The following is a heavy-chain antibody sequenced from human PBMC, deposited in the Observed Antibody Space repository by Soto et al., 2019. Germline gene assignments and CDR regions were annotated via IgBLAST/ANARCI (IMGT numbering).Heavy chain of an antibody. Sequence: SQTLSLTCAISGDSVSSNSAAWNWIRQSPSRGLEWLGRTYYRSKWYNDYAVSVKSRITINPDTSKNQFSLQLNSVTPEDTAVYYCSRGEVATKIYYYYYGMDVWGQGTTVTVSS. D-gene: IGHD5-12*01. CDR3: SRGEVATKIYYYYYGMDV. V-gene: IGHV6-1*01. CDR1: GDSVSSNSAA. J-gene: IGHJ6*02. CDR2: TYYRSKWYN.